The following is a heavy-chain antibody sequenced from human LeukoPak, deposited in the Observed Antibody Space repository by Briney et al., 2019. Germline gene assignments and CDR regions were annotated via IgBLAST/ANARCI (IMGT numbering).Heavy chain of an antibody. CDR2: INPNSGGT. J-gene: IGHJ5*02. D-gene: IGHD4-11*01. Sequence: ASVKVSCMASGYTFTGYYMHWVRQAPGQGLEWMGRINPNSGGTNYAQKFQGRVTMTRDTSISTAYMELSRLRSDDTAVYYCARDVATTNWFDPWGQGTLVTVSS. CDR1: GYTFTGYY. CDR3: ARDVATTNWFDP. V-gene: IGHV1-2*06.